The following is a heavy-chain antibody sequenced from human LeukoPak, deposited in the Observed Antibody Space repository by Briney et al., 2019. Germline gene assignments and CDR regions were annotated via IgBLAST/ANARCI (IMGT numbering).Heavy chain of an antibody. Sequence: SETLSLTCAVYGGSFSDFYWSWIRQTPGKGLEWIGEINHSGSTNYNPSLKSRVTISVDTSKNQFSLKLNSVTAADTAVYYCARGKAVAGDNWFDPWGQGTLVTVSS. CDR3: ARGKAVAGDNWFDP. CDR2: INHSGST. J-gene: IGHJ5*02. CDR1: GGSFSDFY. V-gene: IGHV4-34*01. D-gene: IGHD6-19*01.